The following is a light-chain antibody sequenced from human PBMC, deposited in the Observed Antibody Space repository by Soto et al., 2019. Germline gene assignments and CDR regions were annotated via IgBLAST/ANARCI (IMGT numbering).Light chain of an antibody. CDR1: SSDIGTYNL. V-gene: IGLV2-23*01. Sequence: ALTQPASVSGSPGQSITISCTGTSSDIGTYNLVSWYQHYPGKAPKLMIYEGIKRPSGVSNRFSGSKSGNTAFLTISGLQAEDEADYYCCSYAGSGTDNYVFGSGTKVTV. CDR2: EGI. J-gene: IGLJ1*01. CDR3: CSYAGSGTDNYV.